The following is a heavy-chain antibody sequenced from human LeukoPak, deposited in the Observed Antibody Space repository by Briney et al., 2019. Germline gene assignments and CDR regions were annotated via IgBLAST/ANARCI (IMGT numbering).Heavy chain of an antibody. Sequence: GGSLRLSCAASGFTFSSYAMSWVRQAPGKGLEWVSAISGSGGSTYYADSVKGRFTISRDNAKNSLYLQMNSLRAEDTAVYYCARDLIHYYGSGAKTWGQGTLVTVSS. V-gene: IGHV3-23*01. CDR1: GFTFSSYA. D-gene: IGHD3-10*01. CDR2: ISGSGGST. J-gene: IGHJ5*02. CDR3: ARDLIHYYGSGAKT.